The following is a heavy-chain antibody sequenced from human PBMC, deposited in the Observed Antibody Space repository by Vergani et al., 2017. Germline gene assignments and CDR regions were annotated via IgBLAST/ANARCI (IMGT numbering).Heavy chain of an antibody. Sequence: QLQLQESGPGLVKPSETLSLTRTVSGGSISSSSYYWGWIRQPPGKGLEWIGSIYYSGSTYYNPSLKSRVTISVDTSKNQFSLKLSSVTAADTAVYYCARGRRGYCSSTSCYGGNDAFDIWGQGTMVTVSS. D-gene: IGHD2-2*01. CDR1: GGSISSSSYY. J-gene: IGHJ3*02. CDR3: ARGRRGYCSSTSCYGGNDAFDI. V-gene: IGHV4-39*01. CDR2: IYYSGST.